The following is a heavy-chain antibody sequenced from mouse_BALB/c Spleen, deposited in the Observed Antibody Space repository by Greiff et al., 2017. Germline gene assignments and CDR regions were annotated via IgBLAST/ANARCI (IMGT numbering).Heavy chain of an antibody. D-gene: IGHD2-1*01. V-gene: IGHV14-3*02. CDR1: GINIKDTY. Sequence: VQLKQSGAELVKPGASVKLSCTASGINIKDTYMHWVKQRPEQGLEWIGRIDPANGNTKYDPKFQGKATITADTSSNTAYLQLSSLTSEDTAVYYCARRGGNYYAMDYWGQGASVTVSS. CDR3: ARRGGNYYAMDY. J-gene: IGHJ4*01. CDR2: IDPANGNT.